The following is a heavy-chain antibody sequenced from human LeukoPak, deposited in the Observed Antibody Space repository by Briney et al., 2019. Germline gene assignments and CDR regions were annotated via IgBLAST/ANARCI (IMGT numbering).Heavy chain of an antibody. J-gene: IGHJ4*02. D-gene: IGHD5-24*01. V-gene: IGHV3-48*04. CDR1: GFTFSSYS. CDR2: ISSSSSTI. Sequence: GGSLRLSCAASGFTFSSYSMNWVRQAPGKGLEWVSYISSSSSTIYYADSVKGRFTISRDNAKNSLYLQMNSLRAEDTAVYYCARESALGGDGYNYGYFDYWGQGTLVTVSS. CDR3: ARESALGGDGYNYGYFDY.